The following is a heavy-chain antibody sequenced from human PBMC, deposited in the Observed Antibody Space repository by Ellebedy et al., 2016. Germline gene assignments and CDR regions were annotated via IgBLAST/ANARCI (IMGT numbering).Heavy chain of an antibody. J-gene: IGHJ1*01. Sequence: GGSLRLSCAASGFTLTAYGIHWVRQAPGKGLEWVAVMWYNGKNQNYADSVKSRFTVSRDTSKNTVYLQMDSLRAEDTAVYFCARDDDTNSRYSRFHHWGQGTLVTVSS. D-gene: IGHD5-12*01. CDR3: ARDDDTNSRYSRFHH. CDR1: GFTLTAYG. CDR2: MWYNGKNQ. V-gene: IGHV3-33*01.